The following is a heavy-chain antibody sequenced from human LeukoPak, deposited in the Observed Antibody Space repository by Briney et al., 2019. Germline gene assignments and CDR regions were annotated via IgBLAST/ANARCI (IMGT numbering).Heavy chain of an antibody. CDR2: INHSGST. CDR1: GGSFSGYY. V-gene: IGHV4-34*01. J-gene: IGHJ4*02. CDR3: ARGGVAVAAASNYFDY. Sequence: PSETPSLTCAVYGGSFSGYYWSWIRQPPGKGLEWIGEINHSGSTNYNPSLKSRVTISVDMSKNQFSLKLSSVTAADTAVYYCARGGVAVAAASNYFDYWGQGTLVTVSS. D-gene: IGHD6-19*01.